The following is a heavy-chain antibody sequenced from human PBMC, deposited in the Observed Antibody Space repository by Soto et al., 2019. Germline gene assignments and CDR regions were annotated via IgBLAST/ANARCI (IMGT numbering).Heavy chain of an antibody. Sequence: GSLRLSCAASGFTFSSYSMNWVRQAPGKGLEWVSSISSSSSYIYYADSVKGRFTISRDNAKNSLYLQMNSLRAEDTAVYYCARVEKVGAAKYSYYGRDVWAKGPRSPSPQ. CDR2: ISSSSSYI. V-gene: IGHV3-21*01. CDR3: ARVEKVGAAKYSYYGRDV. CDR1: GFTFSSYS. J-gene: IGHJ6*04. D-gene: IGHD2-15*01.